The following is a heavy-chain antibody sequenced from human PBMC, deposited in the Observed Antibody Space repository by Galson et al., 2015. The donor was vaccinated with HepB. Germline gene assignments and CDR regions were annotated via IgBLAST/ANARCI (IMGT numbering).Heavy chain of an antibody. CDR3: ARGRDIRLAGGYRDY. D-gene: IGHD6-25*01. CDR1: GFTFNNYG. Sequence: SLRLSCAASGFTFNNYGMHWVRQAPGKGLEWVALISYDGNKKHYADSVKGRFTISRDNSKNTGDLQMNSLRPEDTAGYYCARGRDIRLAGGYRDYWGQGTLVIVSS. CDR2: ISYDGNKK. J-gene: IGHJ4*02. V-gene: IGHV3-30*03.